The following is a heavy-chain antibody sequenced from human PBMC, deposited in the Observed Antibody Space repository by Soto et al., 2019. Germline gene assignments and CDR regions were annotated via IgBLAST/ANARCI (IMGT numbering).Heavy chain of an antibody. CDR1: GGSISSYY. CDR3: AIDPLMITFRRDNIWP. CDR2: IYYSGST. D-gene: IGHD3-16*01. Sequence: SETLSLTCTVSGGSISSYYWSWIRQPPGKGLEWIGYIYYSGSTNYNPSLKSRVTISVDKSKNQFSLKLSSVPAADTAVYYCAIDPLMITFRRDNIWPWGKGTPVTVSS. V-gene: IGHV4-59*01. J-gene: IGHJ5*02.